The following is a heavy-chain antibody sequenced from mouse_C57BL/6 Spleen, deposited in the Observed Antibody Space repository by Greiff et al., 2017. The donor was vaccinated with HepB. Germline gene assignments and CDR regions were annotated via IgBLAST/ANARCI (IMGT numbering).Heavy chain of an antibody. J-gene: IGHJ4*01. Sequence: QVQLQQPGAELVRPGSSVKLSCKASGYTFTSYWMHWVKQRPIQGLEWIGNIDPSDSETHYNQKFKDKATLTVDKSSSTAYMQLSSLTSEDSAVYYCAREYRYAMDYWGQGTSVTVSS. V-gene: IGHV1-52*01. CDR3: AREYRYAMDY. CDR1: GYTFTSYW. CDR2: IDPSDSET. D-gene: IGHD5-2*01.